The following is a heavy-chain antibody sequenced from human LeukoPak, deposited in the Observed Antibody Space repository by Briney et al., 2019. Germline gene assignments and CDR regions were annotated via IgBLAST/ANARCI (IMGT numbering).Heavy chain of an antibody. CDR1: GGSISTSSYY. D-gene: IGHD6-19*01. J-gene: IGHJ4*02. Sequence: SETLSLTCSVSGGSISTSSYYWGWIRQPPGKGLEWIGSIYYRGSTYYNPSLKSRVTISVDTSKNQFSLKLSSVTAADTAVYYCAGQHGSAKYSSRFDYWGQGTLVTVSS. V-gene: IGHV4-39*01. CDR3: AGQHGSAKYSSRFDY. CDR2: IYYRGST.